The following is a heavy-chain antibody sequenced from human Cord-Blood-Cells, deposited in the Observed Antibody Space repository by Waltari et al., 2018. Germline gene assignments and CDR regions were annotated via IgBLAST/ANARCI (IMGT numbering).Heavy chain of an antibody. CDR2: IWYDGSNK. CDR1: GFTFSSYG. CDR3: ARWYNWNYGPQRGMDV. J-gene: IGHJ6*02. Sequence: QVQLVESGGGVVQPGRSLRLSCAASGFTFSSYGMHWVRQAPGKGLEWVAVIWYDGSNKYYADSVKGRFTSSRDNSKNTLYLQMNSLRAEDTAVYYCARWYNWNYGPQRGMDVWGQGTTVTVSS. V-gene: IGHV3-33*01. D-gene: IGHD1-7*01.